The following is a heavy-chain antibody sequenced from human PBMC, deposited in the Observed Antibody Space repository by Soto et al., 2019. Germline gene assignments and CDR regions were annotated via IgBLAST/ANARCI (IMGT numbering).Heavy chain of an antibody. CDR3: TRHRDIVATVYYYGMDV. CDR1: GYTFTSYA. Sequence: ASVKVSCKASGYTFTSYAMHWVRQAPGQRLEWMGWINAGNGNTKYSQKFQGRVTITRDTSASTAYMELSSLRSEDTAVHYCTRHRDIVATVYYYGMDVWGQGTTVTVSS. D-gene: IGHD5-12*01. CDR2: INAGNGNT. J-gene: IGHJ6*02. V-gene: IGHV1-3*01.